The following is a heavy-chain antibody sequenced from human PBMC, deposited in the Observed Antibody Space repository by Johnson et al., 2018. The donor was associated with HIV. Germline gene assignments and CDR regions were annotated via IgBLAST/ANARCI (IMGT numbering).Heavy chain of an antibody. CDR1: GFTFSDYY. Sequence: VQLVESGGGLVQPGRSLRLSCAASGFTFSDYYMSWIRQAPGKGLEWVSYISSSGSTIYYADSVKGRFTISRDNSKNTLYLQMNSLRAEDTAVYYCAKDPQADYAFDIWGQGTMVTVSS. CDR3: AKDPQADYAFDI. V-gene: IGHV3-11*04. J-gene: IGHJ3*02. CDR2: ISSSGSTI.